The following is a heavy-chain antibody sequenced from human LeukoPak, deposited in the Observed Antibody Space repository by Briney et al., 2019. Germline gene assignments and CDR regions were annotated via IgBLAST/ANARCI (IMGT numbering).Heavy chain of an antibody. CDR3: ARDRYYYDSSGYYRLDY. CDR1: GGSISSYY. CDR2: IYTSGST. V-gene: IGHV4-4*07. J-gene: IGHJ4*02. D-gene: IGHD3-22*01. Sequence: PSETLSLTCTVSGGSISSYYWSWIRQPAGKGLEWIGRIYTSGSTNYNPSLKSRVTMSVDTSKNQFSLKLSSVTAADTAVYYCARDRYYYDSSGYYRLDYWSQGTLVTVSS.